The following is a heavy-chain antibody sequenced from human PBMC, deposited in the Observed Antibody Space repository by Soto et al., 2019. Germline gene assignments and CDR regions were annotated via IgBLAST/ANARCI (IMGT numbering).Heavy chain of an antibody. D-gene: IGHD2-2*01. CDR3: ARRSSIDDYCSSTSCYSLYFDY. J-gene: IGHJ4*02. CDR1: GGSISSSSYY. Sequence: QLQLQESGPGLVKPSETLSLTCTVSGGSISSSSYYWGWIRQPPGKGLEWIGRIYYSGSTYYNPSLRRRVTRSVDTSKNQFSLKLSSVTAADTAVYYCARRSSIDDYCSSTSCYSLYFDYWGQGTLVTVSS. V-gene: IGHV4-39*01. CDR2: IYYSGST.